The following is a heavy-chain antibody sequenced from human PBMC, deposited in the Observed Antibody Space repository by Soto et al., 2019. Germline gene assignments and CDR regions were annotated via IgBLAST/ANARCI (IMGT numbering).Heavy chain of an antibody. CDR2: IYYTGRT. Sequence: SETLSLTCTVSGGSISSGDYYWSWIRQHPGKGLEWIGYIYYTGRTSYNPSLKSRVTISIDASKNQFSLKLNSVAAADTAVYYCAVSRYCRSTSCYFYYYHGMDVWGQGTTVTVS. CDR3: AVSRYCRSTSCYFYYYHGMDV. CDR1: GGSISSGDYY. J-gene: IGHJ6*02. D-gene: IGHD2-2*01. V-gene: IGHV4-31*03.